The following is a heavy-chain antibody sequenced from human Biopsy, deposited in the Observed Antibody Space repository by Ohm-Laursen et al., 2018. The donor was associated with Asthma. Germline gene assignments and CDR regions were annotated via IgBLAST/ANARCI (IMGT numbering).Heavy chain of an antibody. CDR2: VYYSGST. V-gene: IGHV4-59*11. CDR1: GGSFSGHY. Sequence: SQTLSLTCVVYGGSFSGHYWSWIRQPPGKGLESIGHVYYSGSTNYNPSLKSRVTISIDASKNQFSLKLTSVTAADTAVYYCARGVDRVTGLLDHFDSWGQGTLVTVSS. CDR3: ARGVDRVTGLLDHFDS. J-gene: IGHJ4*02. D-gene: IGHD2-21*02.